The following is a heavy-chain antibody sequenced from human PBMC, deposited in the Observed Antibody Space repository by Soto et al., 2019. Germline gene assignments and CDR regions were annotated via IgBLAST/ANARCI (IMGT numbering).Heavy chain of an antibody. Sequence: GGSLRLSCAAYGFTVKTYSMDWVRQAPGKALEWVSSMYRSGAPTFYAESVKGRFTISRDNANNAVYLQMSSLRVEDTAVYFCAREGRSLLLDAWGRGTKVTVSS. V-gene: IGHV3-21*01. J-gene: IGHJ6*02. CDR1: GFTVKTYS. CDR3: AREGRSLLLDA. CDR2: MYRSGAPT.